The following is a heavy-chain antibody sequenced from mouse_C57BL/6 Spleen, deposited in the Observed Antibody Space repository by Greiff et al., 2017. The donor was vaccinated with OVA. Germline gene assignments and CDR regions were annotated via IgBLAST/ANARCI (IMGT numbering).Heavy chain of an antibody. V-gene: IGHV1-55*01. CDR1: GYTFTSYW. Sequence: VQLQQPGAELVKPGASVKMSCKASGYTFTSYWITWVKQRPGQGLEWIGDIYPGSGSTNYHEKFKSQATLTVDTSSSTAYMQLSSLTSEDSAVYYCAREGPYGSYAMDYWGQGTSVTVSS. CDR2: IYPGSGST. D-gene: IGHD1-1*01. CDR3: AREGPYGSYAMDY. J-gene: IGHJ4*01.